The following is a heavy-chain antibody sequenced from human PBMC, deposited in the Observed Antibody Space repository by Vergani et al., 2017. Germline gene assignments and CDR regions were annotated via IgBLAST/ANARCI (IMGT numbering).Heavy chain of an antibody. CDR3: ARTSYGSSTSCSARWFDP. CDR1: GGSISSGDYY. J-gene: IGHJ5*02. CDR2: IYYSGST. Sequence: QVQLQESGPGLVKPSQTLSLTCTVSGGSISSGDYYWSWIRQPPGKGLEWIGYIYYSGSTYYNPSLKSRVTISVDTSKNQFSLKLSSVTAADTAGYYCARTSYGSSTSCSARWFDPWGQGTLVTVSS. V-gene: IGHV4-30-4*01. D-gene: IGHD2-2*01.